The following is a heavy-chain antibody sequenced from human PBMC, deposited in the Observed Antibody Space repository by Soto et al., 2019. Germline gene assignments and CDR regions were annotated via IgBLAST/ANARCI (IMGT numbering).Heavy chain of an antibody. CDR1: GYTFTSYG. CDR2: ISAYNGNT. V-gene: IGHV1-18*01. Sequence: VASVKVSCKASGYTFTSYGISWLRQAPGQGLEWMGWISAYNGNTNYAQKLQGRVTMTTDTSTSTAYMELRSLRSDDTAVYYCARVMTGNCSGGSCYLGWFDPWG. CDR3: ARVMTGNCSGGSCYLGWFDP. J-gene: IGHJ5*02. D-gene: IGHD2-15*01.